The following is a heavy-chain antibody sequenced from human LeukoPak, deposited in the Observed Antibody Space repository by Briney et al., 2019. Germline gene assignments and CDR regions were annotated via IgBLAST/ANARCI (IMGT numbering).Heavy chain of an antibody. Sequence: GGSLRLSCAASGFTFSSYVMHWVRQAPGKGLEWVAVISFDGSNKNYADSVKGRFTISRDNSKNTLYLQMNSQRVEDTAVYYCARDPRPQHDIFTGYLASWGQGALVTVSS. J-gene: IGHJ5*02. CDR1: GFTFSSYV. CDR2: ISFDGSNK. V-gene: IGHV3-30*03. CDR3: ARDPRPQHDIFTGYLAS. D-gene: IGHD3-9*01.